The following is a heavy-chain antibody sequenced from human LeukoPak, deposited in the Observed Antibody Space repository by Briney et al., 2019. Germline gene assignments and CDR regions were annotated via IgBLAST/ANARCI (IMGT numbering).Heavy chain of an antibody. J-gene: IGHJ4*02. CDR1: GFTFDDYA. Sequence: PGGSLRLSWAASGFTFDDYAMHWVRQAPGKGLEWVSGISWNSGSIGYADSVKGRFTISRDNAKNSLYLQMNSLRAEDTALYYCAKVAVGATMVYYFDYWGQGTLVTVSS. CDR2: ISWNSGSI. CDR3: AKVAVGATMVYYFDY. V-gene: IGHV3-9*01. D-gene: IGHD1-26*01.